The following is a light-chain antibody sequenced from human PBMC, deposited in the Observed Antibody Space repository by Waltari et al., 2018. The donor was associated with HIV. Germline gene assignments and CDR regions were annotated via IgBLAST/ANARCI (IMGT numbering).Light chain of an antibody. CDR2: VAS. J-gene: IGKJ1*01. CDR3: QQYDTWPPKT. Sequence: EIVMTQSPATLSVSPGERATLSCRASQNIGTNLAWYQQKPGQAPRLLIYVASTRATGIPARFSGSGAGTEFTLAISSLQAEDFAVDYCQQYDTWPPKTFGQGTKVEIK. V-gene: IGKV3-15*01. CDR1: QNIGTN.